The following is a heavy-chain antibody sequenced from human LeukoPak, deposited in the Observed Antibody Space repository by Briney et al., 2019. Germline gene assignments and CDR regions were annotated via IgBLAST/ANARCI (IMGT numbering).Heavy chain of an antibody. CDR1: GFTFSSYA. J-gene: IGHJ4*02. D-gene: IGHD6-13*01. V-gene: IGHV3-23*01. CDR2: ISGSGGST. Sequence: HPGGSLRLSCAASGFTFSSYAMSWVRQAPGKGLEWVSAISGSGGSTYYADSVKGRFTISRDNSKNTLYLQMNSLRAEDTAVYYCAKVHHPPKQQLVRSGRPYWGQGTLVTVSS. CDR3: AKVHHPPKQQLVRSGRPY.